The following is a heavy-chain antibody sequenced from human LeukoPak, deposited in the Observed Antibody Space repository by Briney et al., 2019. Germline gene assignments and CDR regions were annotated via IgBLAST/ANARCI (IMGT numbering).Heavy chain of an antibody. CDR1: GGTFSSYA. J-gene: IGHJ5*02. Sequence: GASVKVSCKASGGTFSSYAISWVRQAPGQGLEWMGGIIPIFGTANYAQKFQGRVTITADKSTSTAYMELSSLGSEDTAVYYCASMGPYYYDSSGRRDPWGQGTLVTVSS. V-gene: IGHV1-69*06. CDR3: ASMGPYYYDSSGRRDP. CDR2: IIPIFGTA. D-gene: IGHD3-22*01.